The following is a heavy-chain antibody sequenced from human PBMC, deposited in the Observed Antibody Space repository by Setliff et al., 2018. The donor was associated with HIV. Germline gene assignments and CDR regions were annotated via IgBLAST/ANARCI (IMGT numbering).Heavy chain of an antibody. CDR3: ARDEERRGPPGI. CDR2: INAGNGNT. V-gene: IGHV1-3*03. J-gene: IGHJ3*02. D-gene: IGHD1-26*01. Sequence: ASVKVSCKASGYTFTSYAIHWVRQAPGQRLEWMGWINAGNGNTKYSQEFQGRVTITRDTSASTAYMELSSLKSEDTAVYYCARDEERRGPPGIWGQGTMVTVSS. CDR1: GYTFTSYA.